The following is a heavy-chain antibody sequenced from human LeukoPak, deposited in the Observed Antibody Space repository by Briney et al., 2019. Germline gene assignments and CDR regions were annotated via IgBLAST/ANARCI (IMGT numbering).Heavy chain of an antibody. D-gene: IGHD3-10*01. V-gene: IGHV4-39*07. J-gene: IGHJ5*02. CDR1: GGSISSSSYY. CDR2: IYYSGST. Sequence: KPSETLSLTCTVSGGSISSSSYYWGWIRQPPGKGLEWIGSIYYSGSTYYNPSLKSRVTISVDTSKNQFSLKLSSVTAADTAVYYCARDVGITMVRGVPDPWGQGTLVTVSS. CDR3: ARDVGITMVRGVPDP.